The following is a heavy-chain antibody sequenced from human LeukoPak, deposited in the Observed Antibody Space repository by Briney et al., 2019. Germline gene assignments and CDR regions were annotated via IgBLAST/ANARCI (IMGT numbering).Heavy chain of an antibody. V-gene: IGHV5-10-1*01. Sequence: GESLRISCKGSGDSFTSYWISWVRQMPGKGLEWMGRIDPSDSYANYSPSFQGHVTISADKSISTAYLQWSSLKASDTAMYYCSRHDSGRAYYGMDVWGQGTTVTVPS. D-gene: IGHD2-15*01. CDR1: GDSFTSYW. J-gene: IGHJ6*02. CDR3: SRHDSGRAYYGMDV. CDR2: IDPSDSYA.